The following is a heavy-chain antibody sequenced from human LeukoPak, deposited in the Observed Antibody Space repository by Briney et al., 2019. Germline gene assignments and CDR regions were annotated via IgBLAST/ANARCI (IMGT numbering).Heavy chain of an antibody. CDR3: ARDCDRSGYYCY. CDR2: ISGDNGNT. J-gene: IGHJ4*02. V-gene: IGHV1-18*01. CDR1: GYTCTSHG. D-gene: IGHD3-22*01. Sequence: GASVKLSCNASGYTCTSHGINWVRQAPGQGLEWIGWISGDNGNTYYAQKLQGRVTMTTDTSTSTAYMELRSLRSDDTAVYYCARDCDRSGYYCYWSQGTLVTV.